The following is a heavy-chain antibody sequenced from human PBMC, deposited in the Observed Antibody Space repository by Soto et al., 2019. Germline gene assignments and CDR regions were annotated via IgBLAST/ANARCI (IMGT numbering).Heavy chain of an antibody. V-gene: IGHV1-18*01. CDR3: ALSPLFYGYSDY. CDR1: GYTFTSYG. D-gene: IGHD3-10*01. Sequence: ASVKVSCKASGYTFTSYGISWVRQAPGQGLEWMGWISAYNGNTNYAQKLQGRVTMTTDTSTSTAYMELRSLRSDDTAVYYCALSPLFYGYSDYWGQGTLVTVSS. J-gene: IGHJ4*02. CDR2: ISAYNGNT.